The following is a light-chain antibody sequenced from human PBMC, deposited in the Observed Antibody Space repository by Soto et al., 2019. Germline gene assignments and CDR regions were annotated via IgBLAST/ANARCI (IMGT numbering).Light chain of an antibody. V-gene: IGLV2-14*01. CDR1: SSDVGGYNY. CDR2: EVS. Sequence: QSALTQPASVSGSLGQSITISCTGTSSDVGGYNYVSWYQQHPGKVPKLMIYEVSNRPSGVSNRFSGSKSANTASLTISGLQADDEADYYCSSFTSSSTQVFGGGTKVTVL. J-gene: IGLJ3*02. CDR3: SSFTSSSTQV.